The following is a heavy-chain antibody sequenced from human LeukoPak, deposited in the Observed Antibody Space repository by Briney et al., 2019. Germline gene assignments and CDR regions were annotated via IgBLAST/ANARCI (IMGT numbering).Heavy chain of an antibody. CDR3: ARGSEKYYDFWSGSLPNWFDP. CDR1: GDSLSSDRYS. CDR2: MYHSGST. V-gene: IGHV4-30-2*01. D-gene: IGHD3-3*01. J-gene: IGHJ5*02. Sequence: SETLSLTCAVSGDSLSSDRYSWNWIRQPPGKGLEWIGYMYHSGSTDYNPSLKSRATISVDRSKNQFSLTLTSVTAADTAMYYCARGSEKYYDFWSGSLPNWFDPWGQGTLVTVSS.